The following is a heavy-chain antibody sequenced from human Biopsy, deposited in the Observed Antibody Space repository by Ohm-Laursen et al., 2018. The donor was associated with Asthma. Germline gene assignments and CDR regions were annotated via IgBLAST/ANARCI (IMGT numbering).Heavy chain of an antibody. Sequence: SLRLSCSAPGFTFSTYGMHWVRQAPGKGLEWVGVISKDASTQDYADSVKGRFTMARDNSKNTLDLQMNSLREEDTAVYYCVRDGTDDAFDIWGQGTVVSVSS. D-gene: IGHD1-1*01. J-gene: IGHJ3*02. CDR3: VRDGTDDAFDI. CDR1: GFTFSTYG. V-gene: IGHV3-30*03. CDR2: ISKDASTQ.